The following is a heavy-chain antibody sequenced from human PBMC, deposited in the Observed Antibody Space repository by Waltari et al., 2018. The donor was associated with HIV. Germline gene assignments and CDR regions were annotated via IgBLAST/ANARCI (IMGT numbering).Heavy chain of an antibody. V-gene: IGHV1-69-2*01. J-gene: IGHJ4*02. Sequence: EDHIVQSGPAAMTPVATLKISCSVSVLTCTDHYIHWVQEAPGKGLEWMGLIDPEDGETEYAEKFQGRLTITADTSLDTVYMELTSLRSDDAAVYYCASLAAAGYFDAWGQGTLLTVSS. CDR2: IDPEDGET. D-gene: IGHD6-13*01. CDR1: VLTCTDHY. CDR3: ASLAAAGYFDA.